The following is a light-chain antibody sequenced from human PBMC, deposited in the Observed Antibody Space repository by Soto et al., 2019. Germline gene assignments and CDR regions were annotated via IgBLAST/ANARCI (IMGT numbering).Light chain of an antibody. CDR1: QSVSSSY. J-gene: IGKJ2*01. CDR2: GAS. CDR3: QQYGRSPYT. V-gene: IGKV3-20*01. Sequence: EIVLTQSPGTLTLSPGERATLSCRASQSVSSSYLAWYQQKPGQAPRLLIYGASSRATGIPDRFSGSGSGTAFTLTISRLGPDDFAVYYCQQYGRSPYTFGQGTKLEIK.